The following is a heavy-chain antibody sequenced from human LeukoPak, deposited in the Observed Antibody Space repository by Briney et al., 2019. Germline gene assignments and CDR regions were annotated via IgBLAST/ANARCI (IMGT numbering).Heavy chain of an antibody. CDR1: GFTFSSYG. V-gene: IGHV3-21*05. Sequence: PGGSLRLSCAASGFTFSSYGMHWVRQAPGKGLEYLSYISGTSSDTNYADSVRGRFTISRDNAENSLYLQMNSLRVEDTAVYYCARTARTPAYWGQGTLVTVSS. CDR3: ARTARTPAY. CDR2: ISGTSSDT. D-gene: IGHD6-6*01. J-gene: IGHJ4*02.